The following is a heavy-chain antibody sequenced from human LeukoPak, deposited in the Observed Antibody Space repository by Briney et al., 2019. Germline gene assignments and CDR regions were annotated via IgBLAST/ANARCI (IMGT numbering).Heavy chain of an antibody. D-gene: IGHD3-10*01. CDR2: IYWDDDK. CDR1: GFSLSTSGVG. CDR3: AHYLVRGADDAFDI. V-gene: IGHV2-5*02. J-gene: IGHJ3*02. Sequence: ESGPALVKPTQTLTLTCTFSGFSLSTSGVGVGWIRQPPGKALEWLALIYWDDDKRYSPSLKSRLTITKDTSKNQVVLTMTNMDPVDTATYYCAHYLVRGADDAFDIWGQGTMVTVSS.